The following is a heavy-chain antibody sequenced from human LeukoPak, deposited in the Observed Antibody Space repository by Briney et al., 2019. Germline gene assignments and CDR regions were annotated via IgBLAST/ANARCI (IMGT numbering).Heavy chain of an antibody. CDR1: GGSISSYY. D-gene: IGHD6-13*01. J-gene: IGHJ4*02. CDR2: ISDIGSI. CDR3: ARGVYIAAAQYGY. Sequence: KPSETLSLTCTVSGGSISSYYWSWIRQPPGKGLEWIAYISDIGSINYNPSLKSRVTISVDTSKNQFSLKLSSVTAADTAVYYCARGVYIAAAQYGYWGQGTLVTVSS. V-gene: IGHV4-59*01.